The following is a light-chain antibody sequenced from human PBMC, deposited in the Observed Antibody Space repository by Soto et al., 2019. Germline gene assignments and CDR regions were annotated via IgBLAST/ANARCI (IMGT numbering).Light chain of an antibody. V-gene: IGLV7-43*01. Sequence: QAVVTQEPSLTVSPGGTVIVTCAFSTGAVTSAYYPNWFQQKPGQAPRALIYSTSKKRSWTPARFSGSLLGGKAALTLSDAQPEDEADYYCLLYLGGAHVFGTGTKLTVL. J-gene: IGLJ1*01. CDR1: TGAVTSAYY. CDR3: LLYLGGAHV. CDR2: STS.